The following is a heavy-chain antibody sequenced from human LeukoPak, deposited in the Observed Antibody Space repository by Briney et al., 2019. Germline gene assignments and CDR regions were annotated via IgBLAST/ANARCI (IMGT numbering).Heavy chain of an antibody. J-gene: IGHJ3*02. V-gene: IGHV1-18*01. D-gene: IGHD3-10*01. Sequence: ASVKVSCKTSGYTFTNYGITWVRQAPGQGLEWMGWISAYNGNTNYAQKFQGRVTMTTDTSTSTAYMELRSLRSDDTAVYYCARHKPYGSGSFDTFDIWGQGTMVTVSS. CDR1: GYTFTNYG. CDR3: ARHKPYGSGSFDTFDI. CDR2: ISAYNGNT.